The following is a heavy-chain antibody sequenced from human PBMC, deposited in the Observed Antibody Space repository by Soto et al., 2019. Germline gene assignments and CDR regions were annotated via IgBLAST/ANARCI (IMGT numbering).Heavy chain of an antibody. Sequence: EVQLVESGGGLVKPGGSLRLSCAASGFTFSSYSMNWVRQAPVKGLEWVSSISSSSSYIYYADSVKGRFTISRDNAKNSLYLQMNSLRAEDTAVYYCARSLKTYYYMDVWGKGTTVTVSS. CDR1: GFTFSSYS. J-gene: IGHJ6*03. V-gene: IGHV3-21*01. CDR2: ISSSSSYI. CDR3: ARSLKTYYYMDV.